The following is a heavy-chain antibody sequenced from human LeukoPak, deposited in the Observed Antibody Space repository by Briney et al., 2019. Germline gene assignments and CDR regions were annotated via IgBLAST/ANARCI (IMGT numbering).Heavy chain of an antibody. V-gene: IGHV3-23*01. CDR1: GFTFSSYA. CDR3: AKSTGYGGNRGLYDFDY. Sequence: PGGSLRLSCAASGFTFSSYAITWVRQAPGKGLQWVSSISGSGGSPYYADSVKGRFTISRDNSKNTVDLQMISLRVEDTAIYYCAKSTGYGGNRGLYDFDYWGQGILVTVSS. D-gene: IGHD4-23*01. CDR2: ISGSGGSP. J-gene: IGHJ4*02.